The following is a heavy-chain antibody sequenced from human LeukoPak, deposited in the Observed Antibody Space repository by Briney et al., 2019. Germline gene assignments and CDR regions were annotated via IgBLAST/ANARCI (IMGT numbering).Heavy chain of an antibody. V-gene: IGHV3-21*01. CDR3: ARDGIWSGHLLWFDP. D-gene: IGHD3-3*01. CDR1: GFTFSSYS. CDR2: ISSSSSYI. J-gene: IGHJ5*02. Sequence: GGSLRLSCAASGFTFSSYSMNWVRQAPGKGLEWVSSISSSSSYIYYADSVKGRFTISRDNAKNSLYLQMNSLRAEDTAVYYCARDGIWSGHLLWFDPWGQGTLVTVSS.